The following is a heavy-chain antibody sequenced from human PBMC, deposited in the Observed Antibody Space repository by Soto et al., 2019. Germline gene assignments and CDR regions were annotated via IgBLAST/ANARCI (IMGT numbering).Heavy chain of an antibody. V-gene: IGHV1-69*04. CDR3: ARDQAPTMPLDY. CDR2: IIPILGIA. J-gene: IGHJ4*02. Sequence: SVKVSCKSSGDTFSVYTICWVRQAPGQGLEWMGRIIPILGIANYVQKFQGRVTITADKSTSTAYMELSSLRSEDTAVYYCARDQAPTMPLDYWGQGTLVTVSS. CDR1: GDTFSVYT. D-gene: IGHD2-2*01.